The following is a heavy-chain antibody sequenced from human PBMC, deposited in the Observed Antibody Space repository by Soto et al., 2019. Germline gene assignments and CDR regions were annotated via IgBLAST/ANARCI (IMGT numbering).Heavy chain of an antibody. Sequence: QVQLVQSGAEVKKPGASVKVSCKASGYTFNNYGISWVRQAPGQGLEWMGWIGPYNGNTDHAQNFQGSVTMTTDTSTNTAYMVLRSLRSADTALYYCARCYCSVGSCYTCWHFDLWGRGTLVTVSS. J-gene: IGHJ2*01. CDR3: ARCYCSVGSCYTCWHFDL. CDR2: IGPYNGNT. CDR1: GYTFNNYG. V-gene: IGHV1-18*01. D-gene: IGHD2-15*01.